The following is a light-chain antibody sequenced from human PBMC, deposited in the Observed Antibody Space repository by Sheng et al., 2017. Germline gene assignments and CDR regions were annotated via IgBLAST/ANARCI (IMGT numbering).Light chain of an antibody. V-gene: IGKV1-33*01. CDR1: QDISKY. Sequence: DIQMTQSPSSLSASVGDRVTITCQASQDISKYLNWYQQKSGKAPKLLIYDASNLETGVPSRFSGRGSGTDFTFTISSLQPEDIATYYCQQYDNPRLTFGGGTRVEIK. CDR3: QQYDNPRLT. CDR2: DAS. J-gene: IGKJ4*01.